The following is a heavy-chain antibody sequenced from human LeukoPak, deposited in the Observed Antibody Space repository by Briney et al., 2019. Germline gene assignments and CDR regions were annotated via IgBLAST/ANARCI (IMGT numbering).Heavy chain of an antibody. CDR3: ARALNCSSTSCYMDY. Sequence: SETLSLTCAVSGGSFSGYYWCWSRQHPGKGLEWIGEINHSGSTNYNPSLKSRVTISVDTSTNQFSLKLSSVTAADTAVYYCARALNCSSTSCYMDYWGQGTLVTISS. D-gene: IGHD2-2*02. CDR1: GGSFSGYY. CDR2: INHSGST. V-gene: IGHV4-34*01. J-gene: IGHJ4*02.